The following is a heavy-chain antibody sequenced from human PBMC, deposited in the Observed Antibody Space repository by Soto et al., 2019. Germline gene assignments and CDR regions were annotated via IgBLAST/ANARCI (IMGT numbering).Heavy chain of an antibody. V-gene: IGHV1-69*01. CDR3: ARAFGGSYLYADYFDY. J-gene: IGHJ4*02. Sequence: QVQLVQSGAEVKKPGSSVKVSCKASRGTFSSYAISWVRQAPGQGLEWMGGIIPIFGTANYAQKFQGRVTITADESTSTAYMELSSLRSEDTAVYYCARAFGGSYLYADYFDYWGQGTLVTVSS. D-gene: IGHD3-16*01. CDR2: IIPIFGTA. CDR1: RGTFSSYA.